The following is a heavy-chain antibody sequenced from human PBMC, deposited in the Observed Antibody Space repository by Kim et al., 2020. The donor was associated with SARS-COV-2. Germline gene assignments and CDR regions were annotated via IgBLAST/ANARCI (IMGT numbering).Heavy chain of an antibody. CDR3: AKDNIAVAGATDY. D-gene: IGHD6-19*01. J-gene: IGHJ4*02. Sequence: YADYVKGRFTISRDNSKNSLYLQMNSLRTEDTALYYCAKDNIAVAGATDYWGQGTLVNVSS. V-gene: IGHV3-43*01.